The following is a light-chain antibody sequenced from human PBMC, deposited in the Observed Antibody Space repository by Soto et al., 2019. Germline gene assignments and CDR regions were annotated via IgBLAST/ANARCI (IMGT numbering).Light chain of an antibody. CDR3: QQYDRSPYT. CDR2: AAS. CDR1: QSVSSTY. Sequence: EVVLTQSPGTLSLSPRERATLSCRASQSVSSTYFAWYQQKPGQAPRILIYAASRRETGIPVTFTGSGSGTDFTLTISRLEPEAFAVYYCQQYDRSPYTFGQGTKLEIK. J-gene: IGKJ2*01. V-gene: IGKV3-20*01.